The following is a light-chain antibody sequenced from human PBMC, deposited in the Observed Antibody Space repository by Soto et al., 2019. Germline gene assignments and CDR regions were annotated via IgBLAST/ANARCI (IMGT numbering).Light chain of an antibody. CDR2: EVT. CDR1: SSDVGGYKY. Sequence: QSALTQPPSASGSPGQSGTISCTGTSSDVGGYKYVSWYQHHPGKAPKVVIYEVTKRPSGVPDRFSGSQSGNTASLTVSGLQAEDEADYYCSSYGGTNNVVFGVGTKLTVL. CDR3: SSYGGTNNVV. V-gene: IGLV2-8*01. J-gene: IGLJ2*01.